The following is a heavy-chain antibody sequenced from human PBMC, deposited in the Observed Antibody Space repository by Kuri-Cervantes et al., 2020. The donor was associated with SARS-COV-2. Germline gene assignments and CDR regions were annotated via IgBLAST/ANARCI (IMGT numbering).Heavy chain of an antibody. CDR1: GFTFSSYG. Sequence: GESLKISCAASGFTFSSYGMHWVRQAPGKGLEWVAVISYDGSNKYYADSVKGRFTISRDNSKNTLYLQMNSLRAEDTAVYHCAKAKTTVTTFDYWGQGTLVTVSS. D-gene: IGHD4-17*01. CDR3: AKAKTTVTTFDY. V-gene: IGHV3-30*18. CDR2: ISYDGSNK. J-gene: IGHJ4*02.